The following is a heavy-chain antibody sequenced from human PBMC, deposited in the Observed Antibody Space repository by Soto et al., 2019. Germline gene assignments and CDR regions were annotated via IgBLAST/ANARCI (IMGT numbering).Heavy chain of an antibody. CDR1: GYTFTRYG. CDR3: ASSWNDVWWFDP. CDR2: ISAYNGNT. J-gene: IGHJ5*02. V-gene: IGHV1-18*01. D-gene: IGHD1-1*01. Sequence: QVQLVQSGAEVKKPGASVKVSCKASGYTFTRYGISWVRQAPGQGLEWMGWISAYNGNTNYARKLQGRVTMTTDTSTSTAYMELRSLTSDDTAVYYGASSWNDVWWFDPWGQGTLVTVSS.